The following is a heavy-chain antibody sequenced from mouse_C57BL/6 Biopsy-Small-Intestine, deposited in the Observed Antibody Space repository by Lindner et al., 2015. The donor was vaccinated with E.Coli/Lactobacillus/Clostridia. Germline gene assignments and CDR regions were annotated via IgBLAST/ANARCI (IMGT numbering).Heavy chain of an antibody. Sequence: QLQESGGGLVQPKGSLKLSCAASGFSFNTYAMNWVRQAPGKGLEWVARIRSKSNNYATYYADSVKDRFTISRDDSESMLFLQMNNLKTEDTAMYYCVRPYYSNYWFFDVWGHRDHGHRLL. CDR3: VRPYYSNYWFFDV. V-gene: IGHV10-1*01. CDR2: IRSKSNNYAT. J-gene: IGHJ1*03. CDR1: GFSFNTYA. D-gene: IGHD2-5*01.